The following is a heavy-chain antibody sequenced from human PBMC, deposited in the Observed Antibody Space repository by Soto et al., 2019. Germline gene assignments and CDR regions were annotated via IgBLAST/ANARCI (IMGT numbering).Heavy chain of an antibody. J-gene: IGHJ6*02. V-gene: IGHV5-10-1*01. Sequence: PGESLKISCKGSGYSFTSYWISWVRQMPGKGLEWMGRIDPSDSYTNYSPSFQGHVTISADKSISTAYLQWSSLKASDTAMYYCASLYSSSNYYYGMDVWGQGTLVTVSS. CDR3: ASLYSSSNYYYGMDV. CDR2: IDPSDSYT. CDR1: GYSFTSYW. D-gene: IGHD6-6*01.